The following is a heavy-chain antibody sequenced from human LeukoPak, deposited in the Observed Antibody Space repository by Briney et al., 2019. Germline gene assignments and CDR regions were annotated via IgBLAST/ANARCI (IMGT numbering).Heavy chain of an antibody. Sequence: PGGSLRLSCAASGFTVSSNYMSWVRQAPGKGLEWVSGLYSGGGTYYADSVKGRFDISRDNSKNTLYLQMNSLRAEDTAVYYCARDWVQYDLSRYSDCWGQGALVTVSS. V-gene: IGHV3-66*01. CDR2: LYSGGGT. D-gene: IGHD2-8*01. CDR1: GFTVSSNY. J-gene: IGHJ4*02. CDR3: ARDWVQYDLSRYSDC.